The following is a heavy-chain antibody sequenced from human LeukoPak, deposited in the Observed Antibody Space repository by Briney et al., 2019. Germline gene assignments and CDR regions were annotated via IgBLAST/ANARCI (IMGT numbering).Heavy chain of an antibody. V-gene: IGHV3-66*02. J-gene: IGHJ4*02. CDR3: ARSPRNRHFDY. Sequence: GGSLRLSYAASGFTVSSNYMSWVRQAPGKGLEWVSVIYSGGSTYYADSVKGRFTISRDNSKNTLYLQMNSLRAEDTAVYYCARSPRNRHFDYWGQGTLVTVSS. CDR1: GFTVSSNY. D-gene: IGHD2/OR15-2a*01. CDR2: IYSGGST.